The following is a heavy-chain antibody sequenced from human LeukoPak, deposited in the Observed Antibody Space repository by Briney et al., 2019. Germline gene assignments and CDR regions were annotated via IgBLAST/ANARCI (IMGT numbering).Heavy chain of an antibody. Sequence: SETLSLTCAVYGGSFSGYYWSWIRQPPGKGLEWIGEINHSGSTNYNPSLKSRVTISVDTSKNQFSLKLSSVTAADTAVYYCAISSGRRPGYYCYYMDVWGKGTTVTVSS. J-gene: IGHJ6*03. D-gene: IGHD6-19*01. CDR2: INHSGST. CDR3: AISSGRRPGYYCYYMDV. CDR1: GGSFSGYY. V-gene: IGHV4-34*01.